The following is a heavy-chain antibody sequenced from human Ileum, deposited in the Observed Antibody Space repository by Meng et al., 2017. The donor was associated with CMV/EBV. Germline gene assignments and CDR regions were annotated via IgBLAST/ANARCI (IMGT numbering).Heavy chain of an antibody. V-gene: IGHV4-38-2*02. CDR3: ARAGGGDYSSPTSYFDY. Sequence: SETLSLTCTVSGFSINSVYHWVWIRQSPGTGLEWIGSIYHTGSSYENPSLTSRVTISVDTSKNQFSLRLTSVTAADTAIYYCARAGGGDYSSPTSYFDYWGQGALVTVSS. CDR1: GFSINSVYH. J-gene: IGHJ4*02. CDR2: IYHTGSS. D-gene: IGHD3-16*01.